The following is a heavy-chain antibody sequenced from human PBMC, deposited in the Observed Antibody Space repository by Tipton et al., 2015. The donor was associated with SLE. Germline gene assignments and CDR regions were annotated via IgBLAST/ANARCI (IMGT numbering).Heavy chain of an antibody. CDR3: ARGLRVADY. V-gene: IGHV4-34*01. D-gene: IGHD3-22*01. CDR1: GGSFSGYY. Sequence: TLSLTCAVYGGSFSGYYWSWIRQPPGKGLEWIGEINHSGSTNYNPSLKSRVTISVDTSKNQFSLKLSSVTAADTAVYYCARGLRVADYWGQGTLVTVSS. J-gene: IGHJ4*02. CDR2: INHSGST.